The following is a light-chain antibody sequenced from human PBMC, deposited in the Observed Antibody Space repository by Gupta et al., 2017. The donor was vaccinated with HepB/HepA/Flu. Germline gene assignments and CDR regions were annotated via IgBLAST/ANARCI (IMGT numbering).Light chain of an antibody. J-gene: IGLJ2*01. Sequence: SYDLPQPPSVSVAPGKTANIPCEGNNIGTKGVHWYQKKPGQAPILVIFSQNDRPSGIPERFSGSNSGTTATLTISSVEAGDEAEYYCQVRDGTINHPVFGGGTRLTVL. CDR1: NIGTKG. V-gene: IGLV3-21*04. CDR2: SQN. CDR3: QVRDGTINHPV.